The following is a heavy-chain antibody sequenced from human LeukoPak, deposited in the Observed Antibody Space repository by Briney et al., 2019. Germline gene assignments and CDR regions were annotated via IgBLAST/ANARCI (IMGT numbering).Heavy chain of an antibody. CDR2: INQSGST. V-gene: IGHV4-34*01. D-gene: IGHD1-7*01. CDR1: GGSFSGYY. Sequence: SETLPLTCAFYGGSFSGYYWSWIRQPPGKGLEWMGEINQSGSTNYNPSLKSRVTISVDTSKNQVSLKLSSVTAADTAVYYCARGGTNWNYRSPFDIWGQGTMVTVSS. CDR3: ARGGTNWNYRSPFDI. J-gene: IGHJ3*02.